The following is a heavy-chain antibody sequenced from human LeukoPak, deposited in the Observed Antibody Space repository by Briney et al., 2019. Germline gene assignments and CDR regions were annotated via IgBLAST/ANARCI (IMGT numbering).Heavy chain of an antibody. CDR3: ARDNYDILTGYHNFDY. J-gene: IGHJ4*02. Sequence: ASVKVSCKASGYTFTSYAISWVRQAPGQGLEWMGGIIPIFGTANYAQKLQGRVTMTTDTSTSTAYMELRSLRSDDTAVYYCARDNYDILTGYHNFDYWGQGTLVTVSS. D-gene: IGHD3-9*01. CDR1: GYTFTSYA. CDR2: IIPIFGTA. V-gene: IGHV1-18*01.